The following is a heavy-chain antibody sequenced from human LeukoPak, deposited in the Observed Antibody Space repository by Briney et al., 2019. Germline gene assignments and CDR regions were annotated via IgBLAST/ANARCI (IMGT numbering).Heavy chain of an antibody. D-gene: IGHD2-2*01. Sequence: PSETLSLTCTAAGGSNSSYYRSWIRNPAGQGLEWIGRIYTSGSTRYDRCLRSRSTMSVDTSKNQFSLKLSSVPAADTAVYYCASSLCSTSCYGAYYYMDVWGKGTTVTVSS. CDR1: GGSNSSYY. CDR3: ASSLCSTSCYGAYYYMDV. CDR2: IYTSGST. J-gene: IGHJ6*03. V-gene: IGHV4-4*07.